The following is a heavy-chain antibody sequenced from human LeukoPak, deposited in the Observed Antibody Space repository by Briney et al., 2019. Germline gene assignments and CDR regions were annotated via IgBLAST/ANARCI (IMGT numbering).Heavy chain of an antibody. J-gene: IGHJ4*02. V-gene: IGHV3-9*01. CDR3: AKDRSPHYYGSGAFDY. CDR2: ISWNIGSI. CDR1: GFTFYDYA. Sequence: GGSLRLSCAASGFTFYDYAMHWVRHAPGKGLEWVSGISWNIGSIVYADSVKGRFTISRDNAKNSLYLQMNSLRAEDTALYYCAKDRSPHYYGSGAFDYWGRGTLVTVSS. D-gene: IGHD3-10*01.